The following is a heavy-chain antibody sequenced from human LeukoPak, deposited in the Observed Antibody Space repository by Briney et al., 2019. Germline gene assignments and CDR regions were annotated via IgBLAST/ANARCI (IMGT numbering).Heavy chain of an antibody. CDR1: GYTFTSYG. Sequence: ASVKVSCMASGYTFTSYGISWVRQAPGQGLEWMGWISAYNGNTNYAQTLQGRVTMTTDTSTSTAYMELRSLRSDDAAVYYCARGPEGFDWLPRVDPWGQGTLVTVSS. J-gene: IGHJ5*02. D-gene: IGHD3-9*01. CDR2: ISAYNGNT. V-gene: IGHV1-18*04. CDR3: ARGPEGFDWLPRVDP.